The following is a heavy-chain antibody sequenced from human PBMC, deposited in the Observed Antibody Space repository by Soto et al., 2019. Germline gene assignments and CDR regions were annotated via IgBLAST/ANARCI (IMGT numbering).Heavy chain of an antibody. CDR1: GLTFSSYA. CDR3: AKDYCTRTSCYVGGQLDY. CDR2: LSGSGSST. V-gene: IGHV3-23*01. Sequence: GESLKISCGASGLTFSSYAMSWVRQAPGKGLEWVSALSGSGSSTYYADSVKGRFTISRDNSKNTLYLQMNSLRAEDTAVYYCAKDYCTRTSCYVGGQLDYWGQGALVTVSS. D-gene: IGHD2-2*01. J-gene: IGHJ4*02.